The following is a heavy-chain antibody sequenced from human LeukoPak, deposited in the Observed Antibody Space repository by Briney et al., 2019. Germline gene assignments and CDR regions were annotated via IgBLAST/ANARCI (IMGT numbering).Heavy chain of an antibody. CDR3: ARGREGPSDY. CDR1: GFTFSTYA. CDR2: VSYDGSSA. J-gene: IGHJ4*02. V-gene: IGHV3-30-3*01. D-gene: IGHD1-26*01. Sequence: PGGSLRLSCAASGFTFSTYAMHWVRQAPGKGLEWVAVVSYDGSSAYYADSVKGRFTISRDNSKNTLYLQMNSLRAEDTAVYYCARGREGPSDYWGQGTLVTVSS.